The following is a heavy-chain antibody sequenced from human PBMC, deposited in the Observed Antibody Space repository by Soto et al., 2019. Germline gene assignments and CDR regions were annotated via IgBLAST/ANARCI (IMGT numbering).Heavy chain of an antibody. D-gene: IGHD6-19*01. CDR3: VKPGGSGSG. Sequence: EVQLLESGGGLVQPGGSLRLSCAASGFTFSSYAISWVRQAPGKGLEWVSGVGGSGENTYYADSVKGRFTISRDNSKKTVYLQMTSLRVEDTAIYFCVKPGGSGSGWGQGTLVTVSS. CDR1: GFTFSSYA. V-gene: IGHV3-23*01. J-gene: IGHJ4*02. CDR2: VGGSGENT.